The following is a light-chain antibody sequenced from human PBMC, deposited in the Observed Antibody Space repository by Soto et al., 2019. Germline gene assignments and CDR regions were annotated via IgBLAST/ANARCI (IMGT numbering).Light chain of an antibody. Sequence: DIQMTQSPSSLSASVGDRVTITCRASQSISSYLNWYQQKPRKAAKLLIYAASSLQSGVPSRFSGGGSGTDFTLTISSLQPDDFETYYCQQCYSTPWTFGQGTQVEIK. J-gene: IGKJ1*01. CDR1: QSISSY. V-gene: IGKV1-39*01. CDR2: AAS. CDR3: QQCYSTPWT.